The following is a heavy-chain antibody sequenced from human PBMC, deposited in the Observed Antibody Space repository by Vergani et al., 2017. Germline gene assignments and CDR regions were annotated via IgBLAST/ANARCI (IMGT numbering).Heavy chain of an antibody. D-gene: IGHD3-10*01. CDR1: GYSISSGYY. J-gene: IGHJ4*02. Sequence: QLQLQESGPGLVKPSETLSLTCTVSGYSISSGYYWGWIRQPPGKGLEWIGSIYHSGSTYYNPSLKSRVTISVDTSKNQFSLKLSSVTAADTAVYYCAREGGHMVRGVDYWGQGTLVTVSS. CDR3: AREGGHMVRGVDY. CDR2: IYHSGST. V-gene: IGHV4-38-2*02.